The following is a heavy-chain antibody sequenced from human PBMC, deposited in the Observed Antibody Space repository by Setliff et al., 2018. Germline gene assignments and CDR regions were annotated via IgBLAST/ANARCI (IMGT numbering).Heavy chain of an antibody. CDR3: ATVVGNFGHWYFDL. CDR2: ISVNSNYI. CDR1: GFNFYVYT. J-gene: IGHJ2*01. V-gene: IGHV3-21*01. Sequence: PGGSLRLSCAASGFNFYVYTMEWVRQAPGKGLEWVSSISVNSNYIYYADSVKGRLTVSRDNAKNSLYLQMDSLTAEDTAVYYCATVVGNFGHWYFDLWGRGALVTVSS. D-gene: IGHD3-10*01.